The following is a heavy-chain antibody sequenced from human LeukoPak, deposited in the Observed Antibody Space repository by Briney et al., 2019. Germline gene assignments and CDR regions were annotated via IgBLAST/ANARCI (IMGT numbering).Heavy chain of an antibody. CDR3: VRVLSYYDILTGATYYYMDV. J-gene: IGHJ6*03. CDR2: IKQDGSEK. CDR1: GFTFSSYW. Sequence: GGSLRLSCAASGFTFSSYWMSWVRQAPGKGLEWVANIKQDGSEKYYVDSVKGRFTISRDNAKNSLYLQMNSLRAEDTAVYYCVRVLSYYDILTGATYYYMDVWGKGTTVTVSS. D-gene: IGHD3-9*01. V-gene: IGHV3-7*01.